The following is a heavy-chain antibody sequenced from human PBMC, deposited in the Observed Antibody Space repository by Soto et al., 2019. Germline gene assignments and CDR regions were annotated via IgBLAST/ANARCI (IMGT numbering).Heavy chain of an antibody. CDR1: GFTFSSYA. V-gene: IGHV3-23*01. CDR2: ISGSGGST. D-gene: IGHD6-19*01. Sequence: PGGSLRLSCAASGFTFSSYAMSWVRQAPGKGLEWVSAISGSGGSTYYADSVKGRFTISRDNSKNTLYLQMNSLRAEDTAVYYCARDTYSSGWYYYGMDVWGQGTTVTVSS. CDR3: ARDTYSSGWYYYGMDV. J-gene: IGHJ6*02.